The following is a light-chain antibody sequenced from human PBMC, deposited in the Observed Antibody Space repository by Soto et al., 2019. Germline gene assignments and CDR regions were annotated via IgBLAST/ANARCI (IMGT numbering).Light chain of an antibody. CDR2: KAS. V-gene: IGKV1-5*03. CDR1: QTISSW. Sequence: DIQMTQSPSTLSGSVGDRVTITCRASQTISSWLAWYQQKPGKXPXXLIYKASTLKSGVPSRFIGIGSGTDFTLTLSSLQSEDSAVDDCQQYHNWWTFGQGTKVEIK. J-gene: IGKJ1*01. CDR3: QQYHNWWT.